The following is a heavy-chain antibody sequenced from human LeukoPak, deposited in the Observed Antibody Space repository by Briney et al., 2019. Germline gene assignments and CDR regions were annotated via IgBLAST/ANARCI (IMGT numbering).Heavy chain of an antibody. CDR2: ISAYNGNT. J-gene: IGHJ5*02. V-gene: IGHV1-18*01. CDR3: ARAVYYYDSSGYRNWFDP. Sequence: ASVKVFCKASGYSFTSYGISWVRQAPGQGLEWMGWISAYNGNTNYAQKLQGRVTMTTDTSTSTAYMELRSLRSDDTAVYYCARAVYYYDSSGYRNWFDPWGQGTLVTVSS. CDR1: GYSFTSYG. D-gene: IGHD3-22*01.